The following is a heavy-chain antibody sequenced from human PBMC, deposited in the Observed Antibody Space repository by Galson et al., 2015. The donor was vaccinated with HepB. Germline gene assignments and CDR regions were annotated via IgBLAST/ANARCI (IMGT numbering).Heavy chain of an antibody. CDR1: GFTFSSYG. V-gene: IGHV3-30*18. Sequence: SLRLSCAASGFTFSSYGMHWVRQAPGKGLEWVAVISYDGSNKYYADSVKGRFTISRDNSKNTLYLQMNSLRAEDTAVYYCAKDPSITMIVSGFDYWGQGTLVTVSS. CDR2: ISYDGSNK. D-gene: IGHD3-22*01. CDR3: AKDPSITMIVSGFDY. J-gene: IGHJ4*02.